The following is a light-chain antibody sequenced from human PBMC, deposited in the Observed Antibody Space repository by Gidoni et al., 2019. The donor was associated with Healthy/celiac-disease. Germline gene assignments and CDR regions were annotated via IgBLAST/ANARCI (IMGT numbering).Light chain of an antibody. Sequence: QSVLPPPPSASGTPGQRVTISCSGSSSNIGSNTVNWYQQLPGTAPKLLIYSNNQRPSGVPDRFSGSKSGTSASLAISGLQSEDEADYYCAAWDDSLNVWVFGGGTKLTVL. CDR2: SNN. V-gene: IGLV1-44*01. J-gene: IGLJ3*02. CDR3: AAWDDSLNVWV. CDR1: SSNIGSNT.